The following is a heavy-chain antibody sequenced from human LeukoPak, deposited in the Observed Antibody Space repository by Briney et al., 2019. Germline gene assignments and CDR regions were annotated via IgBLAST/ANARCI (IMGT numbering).Heavy chain of an antibody. J-gene: IGHJ4*02. D-gene: IGHD3-10*02. V-gene: IGHV1-18*01. Sequence: ASVKVSCKASGYTFTSYGISWVRQAPGQGLEWMGWISAHNGNTNYAQKLQGRVTMTTDTSTSTAYMELRSLRSDDTAVYYCARDPPRSSITMFNYFDYWGQGTLVTVSS. CDR1: GYTFTSYG. CDR2: ISAHNGNT. CDR3: ARDPPRSSITMFNYFDY.